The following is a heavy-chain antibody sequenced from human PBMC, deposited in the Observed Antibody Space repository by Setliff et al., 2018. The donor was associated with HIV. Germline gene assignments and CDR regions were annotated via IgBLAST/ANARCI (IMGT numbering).Heavy chain of an antibody. CDR1: GVSISSDNYY. CDR2: YYTSGIT. V-gene: IGHV4-61*02. CDR3: ARRFEQWLAFDY. Sequence: SETLSLTCTVSGVSISSDNYYWSWIRQPAGKGLEWIGRYYTSGITNYNPSLKSRVSISVDTSKNQFSLKLGSVTAADTAVYFCARRFEQWLAFDYWGQGTLVTVSS. J-gene: IGHJ4*02. D-gene: IGHD6-19*01.